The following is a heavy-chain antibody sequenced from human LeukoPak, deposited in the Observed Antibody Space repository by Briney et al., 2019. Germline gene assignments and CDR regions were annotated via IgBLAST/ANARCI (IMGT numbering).Heavy chain of an antibody. J-gene: IGHJ4*02. CDR2: ISGGGAPI. D-gene: IGHD3-22*01. CDR3: VRDYRDSSGDHQHFDY. CDR1: GFTFSSYE. Sequence: AGGSLRLSCAASGFTFSSYEMHWVRQAPGKGLEWLSYISGGGAPIYYADSVKGRFTISRDNTKNSLYLQMSSLRAEDTAVYYCVRDYRDSSGDHQHFDYWGQGALVTVSS. V-gene: IGHV3-48*03.